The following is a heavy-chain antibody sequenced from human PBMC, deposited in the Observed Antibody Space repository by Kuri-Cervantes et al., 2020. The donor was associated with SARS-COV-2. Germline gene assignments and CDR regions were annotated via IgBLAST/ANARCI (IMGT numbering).Heavy chain of an antibody. CDR2: IYYTGNT. D-gene: IGHD2-2*01. J-gene: IGHJ4*02. CDR1: GGAISSGGYY. V-gene: IGHV4-31*03. CDR3: ARVGYQLLLGIDY. Sequence: SETLSLTCTVSGGAISSGGYYWSWLRQHPGKGLEWIGYIYYTGNTYYNPSLKSRVTISADTSKNQFSLRLRFVTAADTAVYYCARVGYQLLLGIDYWGQGTLVTVSS.